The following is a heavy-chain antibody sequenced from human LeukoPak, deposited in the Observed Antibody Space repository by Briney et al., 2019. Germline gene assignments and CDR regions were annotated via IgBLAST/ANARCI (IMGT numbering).Heavy chain of an antibody. CDR3: AREGGAAAGFDY. V-gene: IGHV4-61*08. J-gene: IGHJ4*02. Sequence: PSQTLSLTCTVSGGSISSGGYYWSWIRQPPGKGLEWIGYIYYSGSTNYNPSLKSRVTISVDTSKNQFSLKLSSVTAADTAVYYCAREGGAAAGFDYWGQGTLVTVSS. CDR2: IYYSGST. CDR1: GGSISSGGYY. D-gene: IGHD6-13*01.